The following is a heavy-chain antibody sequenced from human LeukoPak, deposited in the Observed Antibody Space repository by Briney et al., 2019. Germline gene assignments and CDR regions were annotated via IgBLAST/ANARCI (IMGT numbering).Heavy chain of an antibody. Sequence: GESLKISCKGSGYSFTSYWIGWVRQMPGKGLEWMGIIYPGDSDTRYSPSFQGQVTISADKSISTAYLQWSSLKASDTAMYYCARRRYYDSSGYYSLDYWGQGTLVTVSS. J-gene: IGHJ4*02. CDR1: GYSFTSYW. CDR3: ARRRYYDSSGYYSLDY. V-gene: IGHV5-51*01. D-gene: IGHD3-22*01. CDR2: IYPGDSDT.